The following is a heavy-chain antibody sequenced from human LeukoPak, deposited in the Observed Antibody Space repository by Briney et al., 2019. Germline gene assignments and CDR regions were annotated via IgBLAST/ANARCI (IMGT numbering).Heavy chain of an antibody. V-gene: IGHV1-69*02. CDR3: ARLGLSVPPNGFDI. CDR1: GGTFSSYT. J-gene: IGHJ3*02. Sequence: SVKVSCKASGGTFSSYTISWVRQAPGQGLEWMARIIPILGIANYAQKFQGRVTITADKSTSTAYMELSSLRSEDTAVYYCARLGLSVPPNGFDIWGQGTMVTVSS. CDR2: IIPILGIA. D-gene: IGHD2-2*01.